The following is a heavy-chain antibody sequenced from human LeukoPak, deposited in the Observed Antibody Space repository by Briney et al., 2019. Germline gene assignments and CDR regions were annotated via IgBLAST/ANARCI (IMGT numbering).Heavy chain of an antibody. Sequence: KPSGTLSLTCAVSGGSISSSNWWSWVRQPPGKGLEWIGEIYHSGSTYYNPSLKSRVTISVDTSKNQFSLKLSSVTAADTAVYYCARHFAEEQLTTDYWGQGTLVTVSS. V-gene: IGHV4-4*02. CDR3: ARHFAEEQLTTDY. J-gene: IGHJ4*02. D-gene: IGHD6-13*01. CDR2: IYHSGST. CDR1: GGSISSSNW.